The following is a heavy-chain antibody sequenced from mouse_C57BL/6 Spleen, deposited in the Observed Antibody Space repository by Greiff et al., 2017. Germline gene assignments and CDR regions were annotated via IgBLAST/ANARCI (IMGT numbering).Heavy chain of an antibody. D-gene: IGHD1-3*01. CDR1: GYTFTDYE. Sequence: QVQLQQSGAELVRPGASVTLSCKASGYTFTDYEMHWVKQTPVHGLEWIGAIDPETGGTAYNQKFKGKAILTADKSSSTAYMELRSLTSEDSAVYYCTRPKAVATPYDMDYWGQGTSDTVSS. CDR2: IDPETGGT. J-gene: IGHJ4*01. V-gene: IGHV1-15*01. CDR3: TRPKAVATPYDMDY.